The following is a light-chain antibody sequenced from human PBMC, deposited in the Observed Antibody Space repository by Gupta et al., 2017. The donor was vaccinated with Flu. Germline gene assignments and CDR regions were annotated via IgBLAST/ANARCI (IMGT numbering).Light chain of an antibody. Sequence: GSPGQSITISCTGTSSDVGGYNYVSWYQQHPGKAPKLMIYEVSNRPSGVSNRFSGSKSGNTASLTISGLQAEDEADYYCSSYTSSSTYVFGTGTKVTVL. J-gene: IGLJ1*01. CDR3: SSYTSSSTYV. CDR2: EVS. V-gene: IGLV2-14*01. CDR1: SSDVGGYNY.